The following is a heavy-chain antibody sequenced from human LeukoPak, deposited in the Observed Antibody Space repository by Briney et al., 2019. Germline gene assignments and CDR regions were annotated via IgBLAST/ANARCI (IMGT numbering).Heavy chain of an antibody. CDR3: ARKWGQGKSDSGNYFDD. J-gene: IGHJ4*02. D-gene: IGHD1-26*01. Sequence: GGSLRLSCAASGFTFSDYAMHWVRQAPGKGLEWVAFIRYDGSNKYYADSVKGRFTISRDNSKNTLYLQLNSLRAEDTAVYYCARKWGQGKSDSGNYFDDWGQGTLVTVSP. CDR1: GFTFSDYA. CDR2: IRYDGSNK. V-gene: IGHV3-30*02.